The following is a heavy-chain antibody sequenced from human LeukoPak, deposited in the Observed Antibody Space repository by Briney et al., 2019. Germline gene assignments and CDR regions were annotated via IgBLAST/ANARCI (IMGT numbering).Heavy chain of an antibody. J-gene: IGHJ4*02. CDR3: ARVVRHYYDSSGYLRLPTISYYFDY. Sequence: PGGSLRLSCAASGFSFSIYAMSWARQAPGKGLEWVSYISSSGSTIYYADSVKGRFTISRDNAKNSLYLQMNSLRAEDTAVYYCARVVRHYYDSSGYLRLPTISYYFDYWGQGTLVTVSS. V-gene: IGHV3-48*04. CDR1: GFSFSIYA. CDR2: ISSSGSTI. D-gene: IGHD3-22*01.